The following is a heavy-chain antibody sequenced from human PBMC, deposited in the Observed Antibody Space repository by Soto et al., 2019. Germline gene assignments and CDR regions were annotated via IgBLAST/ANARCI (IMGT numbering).Heavy chain of an antibody. CDR2: IGLSGRET. J-gene: IGHJ4*02. D-gene: IGHD6-13*01. CDR3: ANQRWYSALASVVPFHY. CDR1: GFTFANYA. Sequence: SGGSLRLSCAASGFTFANYAMSWVRQAPGKGLEWVSGIGLSGRETYYADSVKGRFTMSRDNSKNTLYLEMNSLRAEDTAVYYCANQRWYSALASVVPFHYWGQGTLVTVSS. V-gene: IGHV3-23*01.